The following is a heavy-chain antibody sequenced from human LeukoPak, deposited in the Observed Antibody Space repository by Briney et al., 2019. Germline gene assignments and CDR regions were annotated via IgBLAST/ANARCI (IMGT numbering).Heavy chain of an antibody. D-gene: IGHD3-3*01. CDR1: GYTFTGYF. J-gene: IGHJ4*02. CDR2: INPNTGGT. CDR3: ARGVTIRNNY. Sequence: ASVKVSCKASGYTFTGYFIHWVRQAPGQGLEWMGWINPNTGGTKYEQKFQGRVTMTKDTSITTAYMELSRLRSDDTAVCYCARGVTIRNNYWGQGTLVTVSS. V-gene: IGHV1-2*02.